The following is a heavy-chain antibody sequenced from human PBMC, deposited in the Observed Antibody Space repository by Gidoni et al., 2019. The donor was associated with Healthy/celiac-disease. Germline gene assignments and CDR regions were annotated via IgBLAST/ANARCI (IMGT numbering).Heavy chain of an antibody. J-gene: IGHJ4*02. CDR3: ARDLRYGALDY. Sequence: QVQLQESGPVLVKPSETLSLTCTVSGGSISSYYWSWIRQPPGKGLEWIGYIYYSGSTNYNPSLKSRVTISVDTSKNQFSLKLSSVTAADTAVYYCARDLRYGALDYWGQGTLVTVSS. V-gene: IGHV4-59*01. CDR1: GGSISSYY. CDR2: IYYSGST. D-gene: IGHD4-17*01.